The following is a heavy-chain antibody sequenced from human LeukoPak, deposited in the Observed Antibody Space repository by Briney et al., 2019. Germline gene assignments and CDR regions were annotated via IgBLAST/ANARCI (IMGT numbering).Heavy chain of an antibody. D-gene: IGHD1-26*01. CDR1: GFIFDDYG. Sequence: GGSLRLSCAASGFIFDDYGMHWVRQAPGKGLEWVSGISWNSGSIGYADSVKGRFTISRDNAKNSLYLQMNSLRPEDTALYYCAKDLSGSYFFDYWGQGTLVTVSS. CDR3: AKDLSGSYFFDY. J-gene: IGHJ4*02. V-gene: IGHV3-9*01. CDR2: ISWNSGSI.